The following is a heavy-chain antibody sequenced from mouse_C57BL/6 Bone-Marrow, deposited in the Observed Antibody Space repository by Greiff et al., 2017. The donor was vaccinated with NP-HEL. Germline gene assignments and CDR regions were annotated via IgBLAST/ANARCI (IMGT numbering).Heavy chain of an antibody. V-gene: IGHV2-5*01. Sequence: VKLMESGPGLVQPSQSLSITCTVSGFSLTSYGVHWVRQSPGKGLEWLGVIWRGGSTDYNAAFMSRLSITKDNSKSQVFFKMNSLQADDTAIYYCANQLALDWYFDVWGTGTTVTVSS. CDR1: GFSLTSYG. CDR3: ANQLALDWYFDV. J-gene: IGHJ1*03. D-gene: IGHD4-1*02. CDR2: IWRGGST.